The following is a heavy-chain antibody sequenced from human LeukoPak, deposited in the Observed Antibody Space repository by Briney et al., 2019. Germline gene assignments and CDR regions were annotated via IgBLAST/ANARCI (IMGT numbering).Heavy chain of an antibody. CDR2: IHSADSNT. CDR1: GYSFTNYW. V-gene: IGHV5-51*01. CDR3: AGARHGDYRWDY. Sequence: GESLKISCQDSGYSFTNYWIGWVRQMPGKGLEWMGIIHSADSNTKYSPSFQGQVTISADKSISTAYLQWSGLKASDTAMYYCAGARHGDYRWDYWGQGTLVTVSS. J-gene: IGHJ4*02. D-gene: IGHD4-17*01.